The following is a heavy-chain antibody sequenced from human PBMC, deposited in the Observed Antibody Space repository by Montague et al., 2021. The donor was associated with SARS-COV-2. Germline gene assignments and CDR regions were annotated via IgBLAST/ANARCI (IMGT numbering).Heavy chain of an antibody. V-gene: IGHV4-61*02. Sequence: TRSLTCTVSIGSISSSSYYWSWIRQPAGKGLEWIGRIYTSGSTNYNPSLKSRVTISVDTSKNQFSLKLSSVTAADTAVYYCARDGYSSGWNGLHWFDPWGQGTLVTVSS. CDR1: IGSISSSSYY. D-gene: IGHD6-25*01. CDR3: ARDGYSSGWNGLHWFDP. J-gene: IGHJ5*02. CDR2: IYTSGST.